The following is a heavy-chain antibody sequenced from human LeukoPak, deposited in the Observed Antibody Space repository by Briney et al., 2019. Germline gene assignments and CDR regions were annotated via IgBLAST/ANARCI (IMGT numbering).Heavy chain of an antibody. V-gene: IGHV3-15*01. CDR3: TADLSVSAGYSFDY. CDR1: VTNAW. CDR2: IKTTNEGGPT. D-gene: IGHD2-15*01. J-gene: IGHJ4*02. Sequence: GGSLRPSCAGSVTNAWMSWVRQAPGKGLEWVGRIKTTNEGGPTDYPAPAKGRFTISRDDSKSMLYLLMNSLKTEDTAVYYCTADLSVSAGYSFDYWGLGTLVTVSS.